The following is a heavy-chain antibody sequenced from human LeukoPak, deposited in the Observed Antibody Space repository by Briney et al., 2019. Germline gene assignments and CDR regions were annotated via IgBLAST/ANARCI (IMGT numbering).Heavy chain of an antibody. CDR3: ARQTGDDALDI. D-gene: IGHD7-27*01. CDR1: GYTLTGHY. V-gene: IGHV1-2*02. J-gene: IGHJ3*02. Sequence: ASVKVSCKASGYTLTGHYIHWVRQAPGQGLEWMGWISPHSGFTMYPQRFQGRVTMTTDTSISTAFLEVWRLRSDDTAAYYCARQTGDDALDIWGQGTMITVYS. CDR2: ISPHSGFT.